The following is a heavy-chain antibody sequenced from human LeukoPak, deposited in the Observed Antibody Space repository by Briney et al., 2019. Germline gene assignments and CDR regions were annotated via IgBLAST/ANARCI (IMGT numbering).Heavy chain of an antibody. CDR2: ISWNSGSI. V-gene: IGHV3-9*01. CDR1: GFTFDDYA. J-gene: IGHJ4*02. D-gene: IGHD1-26*01. Sequence: GGSLRLSCAASGFTFDDYAMHWVRQAPGKGLEWVSGISWNSGSIGYADSVKGRFTISRDNAKNSLYLQMNSLGADDTAVYYCVGDVGWGQGTLVTVSS. CDR3: VGDVG.